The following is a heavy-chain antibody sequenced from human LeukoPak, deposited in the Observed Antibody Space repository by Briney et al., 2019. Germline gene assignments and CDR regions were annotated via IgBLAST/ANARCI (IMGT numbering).Heavy chain of an antibody. Sequence: SETLSLTCAVYGGSFSGYYWTWIRQPPGKGLEWIGEINHSGSTNYNPSLKSRVTISIDTSKNHFSLRLSSVTAADTAVYYCARGPTTHYNILTDYYYFDYWGQGTLVTVSS. D-gene: IGHD3-9*01. CDR1: GGSFSGYY. CDR3: ARGPTTHYNILTDYYYFDY. J-gene: IGHJ4*02. V-gene: IGHV4-34*01. CDR2: INHSGST.